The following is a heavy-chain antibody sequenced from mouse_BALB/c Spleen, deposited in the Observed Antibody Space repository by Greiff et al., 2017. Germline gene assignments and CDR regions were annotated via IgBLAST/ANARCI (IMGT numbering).Heavy chain of an antibody. V-gene: IGHV4-1*02. CDR3: AREWLRRGAYFDY. CDR1: GVDFSRYW. Sequence: ASGVDFSRYWMSWVRQAPGKGLEWIGEINPDSSTINYTPSLKDKFIISRDNAKNTLYLQMSKVRSEDTALYYCAREWLRRGAYFDYWGQGTTLTVSS. D-gene: IGHD2-2*01. J-gene: IGHJ2*01. CDR2: INPDSSTI.